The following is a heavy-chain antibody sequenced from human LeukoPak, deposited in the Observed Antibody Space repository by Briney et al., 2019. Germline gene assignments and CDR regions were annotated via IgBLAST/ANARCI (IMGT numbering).Heavy chain of an antibody. V-gene: IGHV3-23*01. CDR1: GFTFSSYA. J-gene: IGHJ4*02. Sequence: PGGSLRLSCAASGFTFSSYAMSWVRQAPGKGLGWVSAISGSGGSTYYADSVKGRFTISRDNSKNTLYLQMNSLRAEDTAVYYCAKDGRPAAKVSAYFDYWGQGTLVTVSS. CDR2: ISGSGGST. D-gene: IGHD2-2*01. CDR3: AKDGRPAAKVSAYFDY.